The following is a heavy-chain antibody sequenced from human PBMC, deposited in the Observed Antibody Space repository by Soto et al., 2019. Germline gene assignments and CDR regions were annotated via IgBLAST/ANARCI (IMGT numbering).Heavy chain of an antibody. CDR3: ARAAKAVLYYFDC. D-gene: IGHD6-19*01. CDR2: INPNSGGT. V-gene: IGHV1-2*04. J-gene: IGHJ4*02. CDR1: GYTFTGYY. Sequence: ASVKVSCKASGYTFTGYYMHWVRQAPGQGLEWMGWINPNSGGTNYAQKFQGWVTMTRDTSISPAYMELSRLRSDDTAVYYCARAAKAVLYYFDCWGQGTLVTVSS.